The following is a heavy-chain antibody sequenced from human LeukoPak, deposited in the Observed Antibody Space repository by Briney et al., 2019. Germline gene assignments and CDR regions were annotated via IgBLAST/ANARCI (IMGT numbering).Heavy chain of an antibody. V-gene: IGHV3-23*01. J-gene: IGHJ5*02. CDR2: ISGSGGST. CDR3: AQRGLRLAPDFDL. CDR1: GFTFSSYA. Sequence: GGSLRRSCAASGFTFSSYAMSWVRQAPGKGLKWVSAISGSGGSTDYADSVKGRLTISRDNSKNTLYLKLNSMRDEDTAVYYCAQRGLRLAPDFDLWGQGTLVTVSS. D-gene: IGHD5/OR15-5a*01.